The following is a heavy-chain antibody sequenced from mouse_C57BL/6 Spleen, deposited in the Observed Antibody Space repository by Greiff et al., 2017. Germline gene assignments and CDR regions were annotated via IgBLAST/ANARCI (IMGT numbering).Heavy chain of an antibody. D-gene: IGHD1-1*01. Sequence: EVMLVESGGDLVKPGGSLKLSCAASGFTFSSYGMSWVRQTPDKRLEWVATISSGGSYTYYPDSVKGRFTISRDNAKNTLYLQMSSLKSEDTAMYYCGRQVITTVVAEAYWGQGTLVTVSA. CDR1: GFTFSSYG. J-gene: IGHJ3*01. V-gene: IGHV5-6*01. CDR3: GRQVITTVVAEAY. CDR2: ISSGGSYT.